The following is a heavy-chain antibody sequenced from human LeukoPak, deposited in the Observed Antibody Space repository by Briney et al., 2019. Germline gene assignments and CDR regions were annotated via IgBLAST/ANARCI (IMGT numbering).Heavy chain of an antibody. CDR1: GFTFSSYG. V-gene: IGHV3-30*19. D-gene: IGHD1-26*01. CDR2: ISYDGSNK. CDR3: ARYPASGSYSWVNAFDI. Sequence: PGGSLRLSCAASGFTFSSYGMHWVRQAPGKGLEWVAVISYDGSNKYYADSVKGRFTISRDNSKNTLYLQMNSLRSEDTAVYYCARYPASGSYSWVNAFDIWGQGTMVTVSS. J-gene: IGHJ3*02.